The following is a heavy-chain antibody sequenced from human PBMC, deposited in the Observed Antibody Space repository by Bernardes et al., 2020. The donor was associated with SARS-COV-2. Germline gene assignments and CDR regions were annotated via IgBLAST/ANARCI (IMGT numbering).Heavy chain of an antibody. J-gene: IGHJ5*02. CDR2: IKSKTDGGTT. CDR1: GFTFSNAW. V-gene: IGHV3-15*01. Sequence: GSLRLSCVASGFTFSNAWMSWVRQAPGKGLEWVGRIKSKTDGGTTDYAVPVKGRFTISRDDSKNTLYLQMNSLKTEDTAVYYCTTALGYCNGGSCSTWGQGTLVTVSS. D-gene: IGHD2-15*01. CDR3: TTALGYCNGGSCST.